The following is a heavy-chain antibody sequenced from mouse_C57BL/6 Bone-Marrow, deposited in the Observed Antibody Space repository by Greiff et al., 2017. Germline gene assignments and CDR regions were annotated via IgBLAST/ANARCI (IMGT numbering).Heavy chain of an antibody. D-gene: IGHD2-2*01. CDR3: ARWLPYYLDY. CDR1: GFTFSSYA. CDR2: ISDGGSYT. V-gene: IGHV5-4*03. Sequence: DVMLVESGGGLVKPGGSLKLSCAASGFTFSSYAMSWVRQTPEKRLEWVATISDGGSYTYYPDNVKGRFTISRDKSKNNLYLQMSSLKSADKAMYYCARWLPYYLDYWGQGTTLTVSS. J-gene: IGHJ2*01.